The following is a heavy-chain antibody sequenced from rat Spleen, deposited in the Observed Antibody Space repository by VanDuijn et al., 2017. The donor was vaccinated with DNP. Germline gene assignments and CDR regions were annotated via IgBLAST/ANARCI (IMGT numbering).Heavy chain of an antibody. CDR1: GFSLTNYH. Sequence: QVQLKESGPGLVQPSQTLSLTCTVSGFSLTNYHVHWVRQPPGKGLEWVGAIWGYGTTDYDSTLRSRLSISRDTSRSQVFLKMNSLKTDDTGTYYCTRDQDYYYDGGYYPTMDAWGQGTSVTVSS. J-gene: IGHJ4*01. CDR3: TRDQDYYYDGGYYPTMDA. D-gene: IGHD1-12*02. V-gene: IGHV2-38*01. CDR2: IWGYGTT.